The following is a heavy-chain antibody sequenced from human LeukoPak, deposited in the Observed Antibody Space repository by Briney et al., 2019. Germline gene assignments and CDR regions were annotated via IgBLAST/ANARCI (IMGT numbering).Heavy chain of an antibody. J-gene: IGHJ4*02. CDR1: RGSISGFY. CDR3: ARNCASGTPYFDY. V-gene: IGHV4-59*08. Sequence: SETLSLTCTISRGSISGFYWSWIRQPPGKGLEWIGYIYYSGSSNYNPSLKSRVTISVDTSKDQFSLKLSSVTAADTAVYYCARNCASGTPYFDYWGQGLLVTVSS. CDR2: IYYSGSS. D-gene: IGHD3-10*01.